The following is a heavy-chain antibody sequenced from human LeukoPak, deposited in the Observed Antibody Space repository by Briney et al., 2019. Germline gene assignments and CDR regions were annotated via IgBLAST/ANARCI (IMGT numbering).Heavy chain of an antibody. Sequence: SETLPLTCTVSGGSISSGSYYWSWIRQPAGKGLEWIGRIYTSGSTNYNPSLKSRVTMSVDTSKNQFSLKLSSVTAADTAVYYCARGLRIAVAGSLNWFDPWGQGTLVTVSS. D-gene: IGHD6-19*01. CDR1: GGSISSGSYY. V-gene: IGHV4-61*02. J-gene: IGHJ5*02. CDR3: ARGLRIAVAGSLNWFDP. CDR2: IYTSGST.